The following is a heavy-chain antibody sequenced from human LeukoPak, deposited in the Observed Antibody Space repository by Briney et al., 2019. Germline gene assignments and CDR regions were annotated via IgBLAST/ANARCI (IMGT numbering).Heavy chain of an antibody. CDR1: GFTFSSYA. CDR2: ISSNGGST. Sequence: GGSLRLSYAASGFTFSSYAMHWVRQAPGKGLEYVSAISSNGGSTYYANSVKGRFTISRDNSKNTLYLQMGSLRAEDMAVYYCARSPAREQWLVRRYFDYWGQGTLVTVSS. J-gene: IGHJ4*02. CDR3: ARSPAREQWLVRRYFDY. V-gene: IGHV3-64*01. D-gene: IGHD6-19*01.